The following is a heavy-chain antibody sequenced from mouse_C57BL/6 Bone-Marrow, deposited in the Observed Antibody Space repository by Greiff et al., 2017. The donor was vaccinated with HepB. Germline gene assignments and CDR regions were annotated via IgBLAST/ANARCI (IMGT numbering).Heavy chain of an antibody. V-gene: IGHV5-4*01. CDR3: ARESNWAWFAY. D-gene: IGHD4-1*01. CDR2: ISDGGSYT. CDR1: GFTFSSYA. Sequence: EVKLVESGGGLVKPGGSLKLSCAASGFTFSSYAMSWVRQTPEERLEWVATISDGGSYTYYPDNVKGRFTISRDNAKNNLYLQMSHLKSEDTAMYYCARESNWAWFAYWGQGTLVTVSA. J-gene: IGHJ3*01.